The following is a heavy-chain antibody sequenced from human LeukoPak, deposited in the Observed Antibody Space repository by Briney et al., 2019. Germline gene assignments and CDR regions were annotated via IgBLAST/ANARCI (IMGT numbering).Heavy chain of an antibody. J-gene: IGHJ6*02. CDR3: ARTPVGFLVRGRLYFYGMDV. CDR2: LNPNSGGT. Sequence: ASVKVSCTASGYTFTDYYMHWVRQTPGQGLEWMGWLNPNSGGTNYAQKFQGRVTTTRDTSISTAYMELRRLRYDDTAVYYCARTPVGFLVRGRLYFYGMDVWGQGTTVTVSS. D-gene: IGHD3-10*01. V-gene: IGHV1-2*02. CDR1: GYTFTDYY.